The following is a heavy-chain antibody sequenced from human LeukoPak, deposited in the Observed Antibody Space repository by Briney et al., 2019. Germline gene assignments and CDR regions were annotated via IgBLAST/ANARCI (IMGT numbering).Heavy chain of an antibody. Sequence: ASVKVSCKASGYTFTSYAMHWVRQAPGQRLEWMGWINAGNGNTKYSQKFQGRVTITRDTSASTAYMELSSLRSEDTAVYYCARATTGTRYYYDSSGYYQDYWGQGTLVTVSS. CDR2: INAGNGNT. V-gene: IGHV1-3*01. CDR1: GYTFTSYA. D-gene: IGHD3-22*01. J-gene: IGHJ4*02. CDR3: ARATTGTRYYYDSSGYYQDY.